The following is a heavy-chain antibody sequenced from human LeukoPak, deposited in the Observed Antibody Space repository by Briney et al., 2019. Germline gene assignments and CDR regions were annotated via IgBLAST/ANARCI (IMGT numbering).Heavy chain of an antibody. CDR1: GFTFSSYA. CDR3: AKDPTPMIADIDY. D-gene: IGHD3-22*01. J-gene: IGHJ4*02. Sequence: GVLRLSCAASGFTFSSYAMSWVRQAPGKGLEWVSAISGSSGSTYYADSVKGRFTISRDNSKNTLYLQMNSLRAEDTAVYYCAKDPTPMIADIDYWGQGTLVTVSS. CDR2: ISGSSGST. V-gene: IGHV3-23*01.